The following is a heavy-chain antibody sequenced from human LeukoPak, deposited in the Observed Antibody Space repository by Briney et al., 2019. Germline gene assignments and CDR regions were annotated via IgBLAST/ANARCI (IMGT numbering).Heavy chain of an antibody. V-gene: IGHV1-18*01. CDR3: ARDYGDYGDDAFDI. D-gene: IGHD4-17*01. CDR1: GYTFTSYG. Sequence: ASVKVSCKASGYTFTSYGIIWVRQAPGQGLEWMGWISAYNGNTNYAQKLQGRVTMTTDTSTSTAYMELRSLRSDDTAVYYCARDYGDYGDDAFDIWGQGTMVTVSS. J-gene: IGHJ3*02. CDR2: ISAYNGNT.